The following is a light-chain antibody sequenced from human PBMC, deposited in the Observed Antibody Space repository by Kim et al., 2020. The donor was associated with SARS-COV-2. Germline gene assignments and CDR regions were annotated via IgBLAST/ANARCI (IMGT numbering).Light chain of an antibody. J-gene: IGKJ1*01. CDR2: GAS. CDR1: QGISNS. V-gene: IGKV1-27*01. Sequence: DIQMAQSPSSLSASVGDRVTITCRASQGISNSLAWYRQKPGKVPMLLIYGASTLQSGVPSRCSGSGSGTDFTLTISSLQPEDAATYYCQEYNSAPWTFGQGTKVDIK. CDR3: QEYNSAPWT.